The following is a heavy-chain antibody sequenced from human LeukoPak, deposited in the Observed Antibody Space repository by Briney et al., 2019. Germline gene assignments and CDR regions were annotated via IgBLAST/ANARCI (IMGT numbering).Heavy chain of an antibody. CDR1: GYTFTSYY. CDR3: ARAYYYLSVVVITTYAFDI. V-gene: IGHV1-46*01. J-gene: IGHJ3*02. CDR2: INPSGGST. D-gene: IGHD3-22*01. Sequence: HGASVKVSCKASGYTFTSYYMHWVRQAPGQGLEWMGIINPSGGSTSYAQKFQGRVTMTRDMSTSTVYMELSSLRSEDTAVYYCARAYYYLSVVVITTYAFDIWGQGTMVTVSS.